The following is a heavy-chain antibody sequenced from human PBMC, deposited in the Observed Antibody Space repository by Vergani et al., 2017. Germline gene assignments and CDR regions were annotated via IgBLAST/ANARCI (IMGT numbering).Heavy chain of an antibody. Sequence: EVQLVESGGGLVQPGGSLRLSCAASGFTFSSYEMNWVRQAPGKGLEWVSYISSSGSTIYYADSVKGRFTISRDNAKNSLYLQMNSLRAEDTAVYYCARNYDFWSCSIFAKTQRPGPFDYWGQGTLVTVSS. D-gene: IGHD3-3*01. CDR1: GFTFSSYE. CDR2: ISSSGSTI. CDR3: ARNYDFWSCSIFAKTQRPGPFDY. J-gene: IGHJ4*02. V-gene: IGHV3-48*03.